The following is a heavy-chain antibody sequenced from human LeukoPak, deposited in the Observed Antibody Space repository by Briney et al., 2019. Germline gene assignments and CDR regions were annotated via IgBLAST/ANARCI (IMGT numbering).Heavy chain of an antibody. J-gene: IGHJ4*02. CDR3: ARDPSSSRNFDY. CDR2: ISSSSSYI. Sequence: GGSLRLSCAASGFTFSSYSMNWVRQAPGKGLEWVSSISSSSSYIYYADSVKGRFTISRDNAKNSLYLQVNSLRAEDTAVYYCARDPSSSRNFDYWGQGTLVTVSS. CDR1: GFTFSSYS. D-gene: IGHD6-13*01. V-gene: IGHV3-21*01.